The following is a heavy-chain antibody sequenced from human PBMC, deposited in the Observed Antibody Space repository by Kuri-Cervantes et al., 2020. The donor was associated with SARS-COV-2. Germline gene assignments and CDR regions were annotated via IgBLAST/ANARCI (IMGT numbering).Heavy chain of an antibody. CDR3: ARPGYYYDSSGYFDY. V-gene: IGHV1-18*01. J-gene: IGHJ4*02. D-gene: IGHD3-22*01. Sequence: ASVKVSCKASGYTFTSYGISWARQAPGQGLEWMGWISAYNGNTNYAQKLQGRVTMTTDTSTSTAYMELRSLRSDDTAVYYCARPGYYYDSSGYFDYWGQGTLVTVSS. CDR2: ISAYNGNT. CDR1: GYTFTSYG.